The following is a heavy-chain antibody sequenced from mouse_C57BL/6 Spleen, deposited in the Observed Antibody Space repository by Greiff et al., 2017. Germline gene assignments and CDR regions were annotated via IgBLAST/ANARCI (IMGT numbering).Heavy chain of an antibody. CDR3: AGPPHGVYSNYDAEFAY. CDR2: ISSGCSTI. CDR1: GFTFSDYG. J-gene: IGHJ3*01. D-gene: IGHD2-5*01. V-gene: IGHV5-17*01. Sequence: EVHLLEPGGGLVKPGGSLKLSCAASGFTFSDYGMHWVRQAPEKGLEWVAYISSGCSTIYYAETVQGRFTISSDNSKNTLFLQVTSLSSEDTAMYCCAGPPHGVYSNYDAEFAYWGQGTLVTVSA.